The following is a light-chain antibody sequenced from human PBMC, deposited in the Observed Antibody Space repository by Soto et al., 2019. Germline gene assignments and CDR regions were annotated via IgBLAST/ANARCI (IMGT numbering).Light chain of an antibody. CDR3: AAWDGSLNNVL. CDR2: GDN. Sequence: QSVLTQPPSASGTPGQRVTISCSGSGSSIGTNTVNWYRQLPGTTPKLLIYGDNQRPSGFPDRFSGSKSGTSASLAISGLQSADEAEYYCAAWDGSLNNVLFGGGTKLTVL. J-gene: IGLJ2*01. V-gene: IGLV1-44*01. CDR1: GSSIGTNT.